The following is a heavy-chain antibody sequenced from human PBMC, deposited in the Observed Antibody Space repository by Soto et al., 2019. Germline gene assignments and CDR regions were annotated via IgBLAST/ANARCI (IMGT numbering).Heavy chain of an antibody. J-gene: IGHJ4*02. CDR1: GFTFSSYA. Sequence: GGSLRLSCAASGFTFSSYAMHWVRQAPGKGLEWVAVISYDGSNKYYADSVKGRFTISRDNSKNTLYLQMNSLRAEDTAVYHCARASGYSYGYLDYWGQGTLVTVSS. CDR3: ARASGYSYGYLDY. CDR2: ISYDGSNK. V-gene: IGHV3-30-3*01. D-gene: IGHD5-18*01.